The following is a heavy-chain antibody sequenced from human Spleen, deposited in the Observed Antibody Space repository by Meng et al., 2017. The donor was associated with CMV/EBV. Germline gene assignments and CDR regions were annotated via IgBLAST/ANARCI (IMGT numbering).Heavy chain of an antibody. D-gene: IGHD6-6*01. CDR1: GYTFTTYL. Sequence: SVKVSCKASGYTFTTYLMHWVRQAPGQGLEWMGGIIPIFGTANYAQKFQGRVTITTDESTSTAYMELSSLRSEDTAVYYCARDSDEYSSSSITRYYYYGMDVWGQGTTVTVSS. CDR3: ARDSDEYSSSSITRYYYYGMDV. J-gene: IGHJ6*02. CDR2: IIPIFGTA. V-gene: IGHV1-69*05.